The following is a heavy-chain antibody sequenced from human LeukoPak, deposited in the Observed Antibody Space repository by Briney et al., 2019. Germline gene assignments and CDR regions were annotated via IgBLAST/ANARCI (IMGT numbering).Heavy chain of an antibody. J-gene: IGHJ4*02. CDR2: ISGSGGST. CDR3: AKDGITDFWSGYDRRPSDRFDY. CDR1: GFTFSSYA. D-gene: IGHD3-3*01. Sequence: GGSLRLSCAASGFTFSSYAMSWVRQAPGKGLEWVSAISGSGGSTYYADSVKGRFTISRDNSKNTLYLQMNSLRAEDTAVYYCAKDGITDFWSGYDRRPSDRFDYWGQGTLVTVSS. V-gene: IGHV3-23*01.